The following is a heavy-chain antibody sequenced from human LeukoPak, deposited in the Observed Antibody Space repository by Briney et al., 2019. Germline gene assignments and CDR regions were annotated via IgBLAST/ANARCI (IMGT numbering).Heavy chain of an antibody. V-gene: IGHV3-7*03. D-gene: IGHD3-16*01. CDR2: MNHNGNVN. Sequence: PGGSLRLSCAASGFAFSSYGVNWARQAPGKGLEWVASMNHNGNVNYYVDSVKGRFTISRDNAKNSLYLQMSNLRAEDTAVYFCARGGGLDVWGQGATVTVSS. J-gene: IGHJ6*02. CDR3: ARGGGLDV. CDR1: GFAFSSYG.